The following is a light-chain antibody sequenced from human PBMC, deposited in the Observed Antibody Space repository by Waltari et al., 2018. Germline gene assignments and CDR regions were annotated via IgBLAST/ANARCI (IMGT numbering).Light chain of an antibody. V-gene: IGLV2-23*01. J-gene: IGLJ1*01. CDR1: SSDVGSYNL. Sequence: QSALTQPASVSGSPGQSITLSCTGTSSDVGSYNLVSWYQQHPGKAPKLTIYSGSKRPSGVSNRVSGSKSGDTASLTISGLQAEDEADYYCCSYAGSSTSLYVCGTGTKVTVL. CDR3: CSYAGSSTSLYV. CDR2: SGS.